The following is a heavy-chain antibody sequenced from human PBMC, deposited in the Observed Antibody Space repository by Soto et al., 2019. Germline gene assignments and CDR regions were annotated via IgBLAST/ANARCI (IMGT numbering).Heavy chain of an antibody. J-gene: IGHJ6*01. CDR3: ARDKIPHYDFWSGYPRAYYYGMDV. V-gene: IGHV4-4*02. CDR2: IYHSGST. D-gene: IGHD3-3*01. Sequence: AETLSVTCAFSVGSISISNWGSWFRQPPVKGLERIGEIYHSGSTNYNPSLKSRVTISVDKSKNQFSLKLSSVTAADTAVYYCARDKIPHYDFWSGYPRAYYYGMDVWGQGTTVTVSS. CDR1: VGSISISNW.